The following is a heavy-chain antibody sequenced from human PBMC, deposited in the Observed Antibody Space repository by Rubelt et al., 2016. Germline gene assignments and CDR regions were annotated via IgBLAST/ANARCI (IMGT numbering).Heavy chain of an antibody. CDR3: ARVSAGTDYFDY. D-gene: IGHD1-1*01. CDR2: INQDGSEK. V-gene: IGHV3-7*01. CDR1: GFTFSNFW. J-gene: IGHJ4*02. Sequence: EVQVVGSGGGLVQPRGSLRLSCAVSGFTFSNFWMSWVRQAPGEGLEWVANINQDGSEKYYVDSVKGRFTISRDNAKNSLYLQMNSLRGEDTAVYYCARVSAGTDYFDYWGQGTLVTVSS.